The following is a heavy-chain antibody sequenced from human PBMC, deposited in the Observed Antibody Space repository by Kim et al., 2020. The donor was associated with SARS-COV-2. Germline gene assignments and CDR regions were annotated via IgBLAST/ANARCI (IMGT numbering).Heavy chain of an antibody. V-gene: IGHV4-59*01. CDR3: ARGILGGGLNYKGMDV. Sequence: SETLSLTCTASGGSISDDYWTWIRQPPGKGLEWIGMIHYGGRTDYKPSLKSRVTISLDKYNNQFSLNLSSVTAADSAVYFCARGILGGGLNYKGMDVWGQGTTDTVSS. CDR2: IHYGGRT. J-gene: IGHJ6*02. D-gene: IGHD1-1*01. CDR1: GGSISDDY.